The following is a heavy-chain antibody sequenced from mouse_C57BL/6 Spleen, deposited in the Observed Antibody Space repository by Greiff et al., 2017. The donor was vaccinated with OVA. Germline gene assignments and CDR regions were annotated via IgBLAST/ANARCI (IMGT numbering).Heavy chain of an antibody. V-gene: IGHV7-3*01. Sequence: EVQVVESGGGLVQPGGSLSLSCAASGFTFTDYYMSWVRQPPGKALEWLGFIRHKANGYTTEYSASVKGRFTISRDNSQSILYLQMNALRAEDSATYYCARSGYYSNYFDDWGKGTTLTVSS. CDR2: IRHKANGYTT. J-gene: IGHJ2*01. CDR1: GFTFTDYY. CDR3: ARSGYYSNYFDD. D-gene: IGHD2-5*01.